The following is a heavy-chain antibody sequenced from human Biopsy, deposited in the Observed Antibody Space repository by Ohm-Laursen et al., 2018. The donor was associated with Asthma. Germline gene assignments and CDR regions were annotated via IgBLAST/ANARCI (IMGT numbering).Heavy chain of an antibody. CDR2: IYYSGTT. V-gene: IGHV4-39*01. CDR1: SGSGGYMRSGNYY. J-gene: IGHJ6*02. D-gene: IGHD6-13*01. Sequence: PGTLSLTCSLSSGSGGYMRSGNYYWGWIRQPPGKGLEWIGSIYYSGTTYYNPSLESQLTVSADTPKNQFSLKLTSVTAADTAVYYCVRGSSSWHHGPFHYYYGLDVWGQGTTATVSS. CDR3: VRGSSSWHHGPFHYYYGLDV.